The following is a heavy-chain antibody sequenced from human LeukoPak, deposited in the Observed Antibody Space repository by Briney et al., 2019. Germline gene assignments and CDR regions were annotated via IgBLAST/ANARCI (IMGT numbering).Heavy chain of an antibody. V-gene: IGHV4-31*03. J-gene: IGHJ4*02. CDR3: ARGRYDSSGYYTTVDY. CDR1: GGSISSGGYY. Sequence: SETLSLTCTVSGGSISSGGYYWSWIRQHPGKGLEWIGYIYYSGSAYYNPSLKSRVTISVDTSENQFSLKLSSVTAADTAVYYCARGRYDSSGYYTTVDYWGQGTLVTVSS. CDR2: IYYSGSA. D-gene: IGHD3-22*01.